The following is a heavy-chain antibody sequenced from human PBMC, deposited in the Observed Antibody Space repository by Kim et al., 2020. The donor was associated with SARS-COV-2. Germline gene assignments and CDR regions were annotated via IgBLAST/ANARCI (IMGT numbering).Heavy chain of an antibody. Sequence: GGSLRLSCAASGFTFSSYGMHWVRQAPGKGLEWVAVISYDGSNKYYADSVKGRFTISRDNSKNTLYLQMNSLRAEDTAVYYCAKDRPAQDYYYYYGMDVWGQGTTVTVSS. J-gene: IGHJ6*02. V-gene: IGHV3-30*18. CDR2: ISYDGSNK. CDR1: GFTFSSYG. CDR3: AKDRPAQDYYYYYGMDV.